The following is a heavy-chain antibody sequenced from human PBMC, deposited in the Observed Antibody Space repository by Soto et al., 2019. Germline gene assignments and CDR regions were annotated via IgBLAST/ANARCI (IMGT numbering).Heavy chain of an antibody. CDR3: AKGGHIDF. CDR2: IKADGSET. J-gene: IGHJ4*02. Sequence: ESLKICCAASGFSFSTYWMSWVRQVPGTGLEWVANIKADGSETYYVDSVRGRFTISRDNAKTSLYLQMNSLRAEDTAVYYCAKGGHIDFCGQGTLVTVSS. D-gene: IGHD3-16*01. CDR1: GFSFSTYW. V-gene: IGHV3-7*03.